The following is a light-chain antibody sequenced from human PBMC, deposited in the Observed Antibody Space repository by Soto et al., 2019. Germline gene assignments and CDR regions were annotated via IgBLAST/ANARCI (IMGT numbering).Light chain of an antibody. CDR3: QHRFNWPLT. CDR1: QSVSTF. V-gene: IGKV3-11*01. Sequence: EIVLTQSPATLSLSPGERAILSCRASQSVSTFFACYQQKPGQAPRLLIYDASERATCIPARFSGSGSGTDFTLTINSLEPEDFAVYYCQHRFNWPLTFGGGTTVELK. CDR2: DAS. J-gene: IGKJ4*01.